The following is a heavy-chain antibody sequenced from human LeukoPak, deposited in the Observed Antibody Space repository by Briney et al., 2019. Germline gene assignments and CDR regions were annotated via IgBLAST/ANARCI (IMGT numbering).Heavy chain of an antibody. V-gene: IGHV4-4*07. CDR3: ARLKSGYYYMDV. J-gene: IGHJ6*03. D-gene: IGHD3-3*01. CDR1: GGSISSYY. Sequence: SETLSLTXTVSGGSISSYYWGWIRQPAGKGLEWIGRIYTSGSTNYNPSLKRRVTMSVDTSKNQFSLKLSSVTAADTAVYYCARLKSGYYYMDVWGKGTTVTVSS. CDR2: IYTSGST.